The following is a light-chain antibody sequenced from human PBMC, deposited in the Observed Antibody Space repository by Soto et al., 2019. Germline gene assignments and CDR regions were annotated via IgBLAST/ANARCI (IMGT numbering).Light chain of an antibody. J-gene: IGKJ4*01. CDR1: QSVGSY. Sequence: EIVLTQSPATLSLSPGEGATLSCRASQSVGSYLAWYQKKSGQPPRILIYDASKRATDIPARFRGSGSGTDFTLTISSLAPEDFAIYYCQQCNSWPLTFGGGTKVDIK. V-gene: IGKV3-11*01. CDR3: QQCNSWPLT. CDR2: DAS.